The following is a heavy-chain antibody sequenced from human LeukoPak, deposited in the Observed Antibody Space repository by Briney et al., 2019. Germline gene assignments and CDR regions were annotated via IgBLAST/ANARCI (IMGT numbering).Heavy chain of an antibody. CDR3: ARGRRMARYCSGGSCYFDY. J-gene: IGHJ4*02. V-gene: IGHV3-7*03. D-gene: IGHD2-15*01. CDR1: GFTFSSYW. CDR2: IKQDGSEK. Sequence: GGSLRLSCAASGFTFSSYWMSWVRQAPGKGLEWVVNIKQDGSEKYYVDSVKGRFTISRDNAKNSLYLQMNSLRAEDTAVYYCARGRRMARYCSGGSCYFDYWGQGTLVTVSS.